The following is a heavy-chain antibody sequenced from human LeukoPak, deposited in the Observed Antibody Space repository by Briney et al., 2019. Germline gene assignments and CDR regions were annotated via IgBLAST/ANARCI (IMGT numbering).Heavy chain of an antibody. V-gene: IGHV1-18*01. Sequence: GASVQVSCKASGYTFSSYDISWVRQAPGQGLEWMGWISAYNGNTNYAQKLQGRVTMTTDTSTSTAFLEVRSLGSDGTAVYFCARVSEEKAKITFDYWGQGTLVTVSS. J-gene: IGHJ4*01. CDR1: GYTFSSYD. CDR3: ARVSEEKAKITFDY. CDR2: ISAYNGNT. D-gene: IGHD5-24*01.